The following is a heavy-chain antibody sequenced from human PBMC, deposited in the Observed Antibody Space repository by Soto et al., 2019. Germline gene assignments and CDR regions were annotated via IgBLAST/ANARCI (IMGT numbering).Heavy chain of an antibody. CDR2: IYSGGST. J-gene: IGHJ4*02. D-gene: IGHD3-22*01. Sequence: EVQLVESGGGLVQPGGSLRLSCAASGFTVSSNYMSWVRQAPGKGLEWVSVIYSGGSTYYADSVKGRFTISRHNSKNTLYLQMNSLRADDTAVYYCAGTYYYYSSGYYRFDYWGQGTLVTVSS. CDR1: GFTVSSNY. CDR3: AGTYYYYSSGYYRFDY. V-gene: IGHV3-53*04.